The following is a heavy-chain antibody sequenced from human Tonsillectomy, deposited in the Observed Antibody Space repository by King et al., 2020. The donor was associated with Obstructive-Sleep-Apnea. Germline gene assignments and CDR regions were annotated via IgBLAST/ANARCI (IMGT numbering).Heavy chain of an antibody. CDR2: IIPIFGTA. V-gene: IGHV1-69*01. CDR1: GGTFSSYA. Sequence: QVQLVESRAEVKKPGSSVKVSCKASGGTFSSYAISWVRQAPGQGLEWMGGIIPIFGTANYAQKFQGRVTITADESTSTAYMELSSLRSEDTAVYYCAGGAHAAYSSSHDYWGQGTLVTVSS. D-gene: IGHD6-13*01. CDR3: AGGAHAAYSSSHDY. J-gene: IGHJ4*02.